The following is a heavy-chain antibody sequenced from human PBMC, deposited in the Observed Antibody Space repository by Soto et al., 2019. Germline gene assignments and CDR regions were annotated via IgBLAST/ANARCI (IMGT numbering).Heavy chain of an antibody. V-gene: IGHV3-23*01. J-gene: IGHJ6*02. Sequence: PGGSLRLSCAAYGFTFSSYAMSWVRQAPGKGLEWVSAISGSGGSTYYADSVKGRFTISRDNSKNTLYLQMNSLRAEDTAVYYCAKEEQWLVRGRYYYYYGMDVWGQGTTVTAP. CDR2: ISGSGGST. CDR3: AKEEQWLVRGRYYYYYGMDV. CDR1: GFTFSSYA. D-gene: IGHD6-19*01.